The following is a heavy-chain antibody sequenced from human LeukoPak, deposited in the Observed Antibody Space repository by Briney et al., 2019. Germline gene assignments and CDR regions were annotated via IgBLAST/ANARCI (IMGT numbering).Heavy chain of an antibody. D-gene: IGHD3-16*01. Sequence: HPGGSLRLSCAASGFTVSSNYMNWVRQAPGKGLEWVSVIYSGGSTYYANSVKGRFTISRDNSKNTLYLQMNSLRAEDTAVYYCARGEEDYVWGALDPLDYWGQGTLVTVSS. CDR2: IYSGGST. CDR1: GFTVSSNY. J-gene: IGHJ4*02. V-gene: IGHV3-53*01. CDR3: ARGEEDYVWGALDPLDY.